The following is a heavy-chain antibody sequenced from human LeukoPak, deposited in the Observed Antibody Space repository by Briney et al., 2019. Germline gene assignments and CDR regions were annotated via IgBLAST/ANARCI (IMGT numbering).Heavy chain of an antibody. Sequence: AASVKVSCKASGGTFSSYAISWVRQAPGQWLEWMGRIIPILGIANYAQKFQGRVTITTDESTSTAYMELSSLRSEDTAVYYCARQYPYCSSTSCYDTGGGYFDYWGQGTLVTVSS. CDR1: GGTFSSYA. CDR3: ARQYPYCSSTSCYDTGGGYFDY. D-gene: IGHD2-2*01. J-gene: IGHJ4*02. CDR2: IIPILGIA. V-gene: IGHV1-69*04.